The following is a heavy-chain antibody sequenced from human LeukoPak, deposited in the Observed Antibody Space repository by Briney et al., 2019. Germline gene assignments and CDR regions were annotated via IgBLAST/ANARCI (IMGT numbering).Heavy chain of an antibody. CDR2: IRYDGSNK. V-gene: IGHV3-30*02. D-gene: IGHD2/OR15-2a*01. J-gene: IGHJ4*02. Sequence: AGGSLRLSCAASGFTFSSYGMHWVRQAPGKGLEWVAFIRYDGSNKYYADSVKGRFTISRDNSKNTLYLQMNSLRAVDTAVYYCAKDQYRDYFRGADYWGQGTLVTVSS. CDR1: GFTFSSYG. CDR3: AKDQYRDYFRGADY.